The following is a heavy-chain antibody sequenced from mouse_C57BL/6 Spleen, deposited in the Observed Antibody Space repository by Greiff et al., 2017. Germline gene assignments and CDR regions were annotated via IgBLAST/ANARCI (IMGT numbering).Heavy chain of an antibody. CDR2: INPGSGGT. V-gene: IGHV1-54*01. CDR3: ARCRGYDEDYYAMDY. CDR1: GYAFTYYL. Sequence: VQLQQSGAELVRPGTSVKVSCKASGYAFTYYLIEWVKQRPGQGLEWIGVINPGSGGTNYNEKFKGKATLTADKSSSTAYMQLSSLTSEDSAVYFCARCRGYDEDYYAMDYWGQGTSVTVSS. D-gene: IGHD2-2*01. J-gene: IGHJ4*01.